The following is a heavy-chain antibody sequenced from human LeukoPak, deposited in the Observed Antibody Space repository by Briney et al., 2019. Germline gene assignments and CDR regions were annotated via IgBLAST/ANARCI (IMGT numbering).Heavy chain of an antibody. J-gene: IGHJ1*01. CDR1: GXTFSSYA. V-gene: IGHV3-23*01. D-gene: IGHD3-22*01. Sequence: GGSLRLSCAASGXTFSSYAMSWVRQAPGKGLEWVSSITTSGGSTSYADSVKGRFTISRDNSKNTLYLQMNSLRAEDTALYYCVCYDNAAEYFHYWGQGILVTVSS. CDR2: ITTSGGST. CDR3: VCYDNAAEYFHY.